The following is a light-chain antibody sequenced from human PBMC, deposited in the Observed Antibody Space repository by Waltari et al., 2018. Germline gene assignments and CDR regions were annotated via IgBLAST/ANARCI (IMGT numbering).Light chain of an antibody. CDR3: QTGGHGTWV. CDR2: VNSDGSH. J-gene: IGLJ3*02. V-gene: IGLV4-69*01. CDR1: SGSSSNV. Sequence: LVLTQSPSASASLGASVKLTCTLSSGSSSNVIAGLQQQPGKGPRYLMKVNSDGSHRKGDDIPDRFSASKSGTECYLTISSLQSEDEADYYCQTGGHGTWVFGGGTKLTVL.